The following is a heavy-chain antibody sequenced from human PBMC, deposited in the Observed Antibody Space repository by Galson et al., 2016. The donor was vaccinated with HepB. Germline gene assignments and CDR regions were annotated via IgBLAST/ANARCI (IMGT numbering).Heavy chain of an antibody. D-gene: IGHD2-21*02. CDR1: GFTFSSYV. V-gene: IGHV3-33*01. J-gene: IGHJ5*02. Sequence: SLRLSCAASGFTFSSYVMHWVRQAPGKGLEWVAVIWYDGSNKYYADSVKGRFTISRDNSKNTLYLQMNRLRAEDTAVYYCARDDFTFWGFDPWGRGTLVTVSS. CDR2: IWYDGSNK. CDR3: ARDDFTFWGFDP.